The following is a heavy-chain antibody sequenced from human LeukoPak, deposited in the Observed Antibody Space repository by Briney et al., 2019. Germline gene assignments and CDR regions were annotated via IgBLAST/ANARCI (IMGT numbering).Heavy chain of an antibody. V-gene: IGHV3-23*01. Sequence: PGGSLRLSCAASGFTFSSYAMSWVRQAPGKGLEWVSAISGSGGSTYYADSVKGRFTISRDNSKNTLYLQVNSLRAEDTAVYYCAKIHDYGDYGPLGYWGQGTLVTVSS. CDR2: ISGSGGST. CDR1: GFTFSSYA. J-gene: IGHJ4*02. D-gene: IGHD4-17*01. CDR3: AKIHDYGDYGPLGY.